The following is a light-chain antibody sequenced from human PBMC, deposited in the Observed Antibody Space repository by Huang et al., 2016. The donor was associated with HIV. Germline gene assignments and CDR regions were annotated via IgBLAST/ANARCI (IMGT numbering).Light chain of an antibody. Sequence: DIQMTQSPSTLSASVVARVTITCRASQSVGNWLAWYQQKPGQAPQLLIYTASHLQNGVPSRCSGSGSETEFTLTINSLQPDDFATYYCQQYNRFYTFGQGTRLDIK. CDR3: QQYNRFYT. J-gene: IGKJ2*01. CDR2: TAS. V-gene: IGKV1-5*03. CDR1: QSVGNW.